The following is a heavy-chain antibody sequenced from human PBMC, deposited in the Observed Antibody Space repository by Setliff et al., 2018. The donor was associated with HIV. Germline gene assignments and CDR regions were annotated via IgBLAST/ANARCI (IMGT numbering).Heavy chain of an antibody. V-gene: IGHV4-61*01. Sequence: SETLSLTCSVSGGSVGSGSYYWSWIRQSPGKGPEWLGYIYYSGSTTYNPSLRSRVTISIDTSKNQFSLNLRSVTAADTAVYYCARDPPGYGDSKDYWGQGKLVTVS. CDR1: GGSVGSGSYY. D-gene: IGHD4-17*01. CDR3: ARDPPGYGDSKDY. CDR2: IYYSGST. J-gene: IGHJ4*02.